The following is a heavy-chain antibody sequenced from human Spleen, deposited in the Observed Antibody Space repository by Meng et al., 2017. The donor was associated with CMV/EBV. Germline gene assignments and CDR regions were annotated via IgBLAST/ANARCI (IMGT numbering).Heavy chain of an antibody. J-gene: IGHJ6*02. V-gene: IGHV6-1*01. CDR2: TFYRSKWYN. CDR3: ARGLPNYYEYGMDV. CDR1: VSNNNGA. Sequence: VSNNNGAWNWIRQSPSRGLEWLGRTFYRSKWYNEYALSVKSRITINPDTSKNQFSLQLNSVTPEDTAVYYCARGLPNYYEYGMDVWGQGTTVTVSS.